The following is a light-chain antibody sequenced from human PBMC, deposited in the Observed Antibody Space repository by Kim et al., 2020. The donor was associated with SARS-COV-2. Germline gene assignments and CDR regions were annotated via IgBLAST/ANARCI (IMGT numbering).Light chain of an antibody. V-gene: IGLV3-21*04. Sequence: SYELTQPPSVSVAPGQTARITCRGSNIGSKSVHWYQQKAGQAPILFISFDSDRPSGIPERFSGSSAGDTATLTIGRVEAGDEADYYCQVWDTLSEHVVFGGGTNLAVL. CDR1: NIGSKS. CDR2: FDS. CDR3: QVWDTLSEHVV. J-gene: IGLJ2*01.